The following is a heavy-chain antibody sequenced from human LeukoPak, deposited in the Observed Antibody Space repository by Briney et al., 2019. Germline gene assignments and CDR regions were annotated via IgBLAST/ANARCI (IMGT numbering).Heavy chain of an antibody. V-gene: IGHV2-5*01. D-gene: IGHD2-15*01. CDR2: IYWNDDK. Sequence: SGPTLVNPTQPLTLTCTFSGFSLSTSGVGGGWIRHPPGKALGWLALIYWNDDKRYSPSLKSRLTITKDTSKNQVVLTMTNMDPVDTATYYCAHMTPNDAFDIWGQGTMVTVSS. J-gene: IGHJ3*02. CDR1: GFSLSTSGVG. CDR3: AHMTPNDAFDI.